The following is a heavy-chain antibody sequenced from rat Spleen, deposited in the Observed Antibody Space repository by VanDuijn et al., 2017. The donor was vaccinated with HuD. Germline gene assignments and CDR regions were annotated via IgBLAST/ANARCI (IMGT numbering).Heavy chain of an antibody. CDR1: GFSLTSYN. J-gene: IGHJ2*01. Sequence: QVQLKESGPGLVQPSQTLSLTCTVSGFSLTSYNVHWVRQPTGKGLEWMGVIWTGGSTDYNSALKSRLSISRDTSKSQVFLKMNSLQTEDIATYYWARDLRLRGPLDYWGQGVMVTVSS. CDR2: IWTGGST. D-gene: IGHD1-11*01. CDR3: ARDLRLRGPLDY. V-gene: IGHV2-30*01.